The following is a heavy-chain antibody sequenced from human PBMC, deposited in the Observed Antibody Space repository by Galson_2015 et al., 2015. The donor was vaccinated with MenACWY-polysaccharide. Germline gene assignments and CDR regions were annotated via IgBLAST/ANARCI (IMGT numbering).Heavy chain of an antibody. CDR1: GFTFRSHD. V-gene: IGHV3-23*01. J-gene: IGHJ6*02. CDR3: AKRARVVAAVWYGMDV. D-gene: IGHD2-15*01. CDR2: ITGSGGAT. Sequence: SLRLSCAVSGFTFRSHDMNWVRQAPGKGLEWVSAITGSGGATYYVDSVKGRFTISRDNSKNTLYLQMNSLRAEDTAVYYCAKRARVVAAVWYGMDVWGQGTTVTVSS.